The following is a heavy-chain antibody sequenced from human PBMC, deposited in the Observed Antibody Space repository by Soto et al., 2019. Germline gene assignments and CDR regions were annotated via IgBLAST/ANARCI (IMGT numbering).Heavy chain of an antibody. CDR3: ARDVPGQWLVGPIDAFDI. Sequence: ASVKVSCKASSYTFTSYVISWVRQAPGQGLEWMGWISAYNGNTNYAQKLQGRVTMTTDTSTSTAYMELRSLRSDDTAVYYCARDVPGQWLVGPIDAFDIWGQGTMVTVSS. D-gene: IGHD6-19*01. V-gene: IGHV1-18*01. J-gene: IGHJ3*02. CDR1: SYTFTSYV. CDR2: ISAYNGNT.